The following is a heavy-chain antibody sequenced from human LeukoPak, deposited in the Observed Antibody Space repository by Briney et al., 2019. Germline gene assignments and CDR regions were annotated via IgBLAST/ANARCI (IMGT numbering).Heavy chain of an antibody. CDR3: ARGDRVWFGELFAGDY. CDR2: INPNSGGT. Sequence: ASVKVSCKASAYTFTGYYMHWVRQAPGQGLEWMGWINPNSGGTNYAQKFQGRVTMTRDTSISTAYMELSRLRSDDTAVYYCARGDRVWFGELFAGDYWGQGTLVTVSS. V-gene: IGHV1-2*02. CDR1: AYTFTGYY. J-gene: IGHJ4*02. D-gene: IGHD3-10*01.